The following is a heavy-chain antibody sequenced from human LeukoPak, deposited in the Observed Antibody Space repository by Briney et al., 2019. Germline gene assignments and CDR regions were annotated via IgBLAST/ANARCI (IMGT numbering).Heavy chain of an antibody. CDR1: GGSFSGYY. D-gene: IGHD5-24*01. CDR2: INHSGST. J-gene: IGHJ5*02. CDR3: ARGGVEMEMAYNWFDP. V-gene: IGHV4-34*01. Sequence: SETLSLTCAVYGGSFSGYYWSWIRQPPGKGLEWIGEINHSGSTNYNPSLKSRVIISVDTSKNQFSLKMSSVTAADTAVYYFARGGVEMEMAYNWFDPWGQGTLVTVSS.